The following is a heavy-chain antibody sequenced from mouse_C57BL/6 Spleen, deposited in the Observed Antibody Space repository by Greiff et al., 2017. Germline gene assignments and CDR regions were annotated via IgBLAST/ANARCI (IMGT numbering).Heavy chain of an antibody. J-gene: IGHJ1*03. CDR1: GYTFTSYW. V-gene: IGHV1-61*01. CDR3: ARSHDGYSRDV. D-gene: IGHD2-3*01. CDR2: IYPSDSET. Sequence: VQLQQPGAELVRPGSSVKLSCKASGYTFTSYWMDWVKQRPGQGLEWIGNIYPSDSETHYNQKFKDKATLTVDKSSSTAYMQLSSLTSEDSAVYYCARSHDGYSRDVWGTGTTVTVSS.